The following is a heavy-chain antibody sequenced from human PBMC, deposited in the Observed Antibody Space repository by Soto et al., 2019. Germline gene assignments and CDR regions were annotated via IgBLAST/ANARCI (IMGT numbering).Heavy chain of an antibody. D-gene: IGHD2-2*01. V-gene: IGHV3-23*01. CDR1: GFTFSSYA. CDR2: ISGSGGRT. CDR3: AKDRGYCSSTSCPIGDY. Sequence: EVQLLESGGGLVQPGGSLRLSCAASGFTFSSYAMSWVRQAPGKGLEWVSAISGSGGRTYYADSVKGRFTISRDNSKNTLYLQMNSLRAEDTAVYYCAKDRGYCSSTSCPIGDYWGQGTLVTVSS. J-gene: IGHJ4*02.